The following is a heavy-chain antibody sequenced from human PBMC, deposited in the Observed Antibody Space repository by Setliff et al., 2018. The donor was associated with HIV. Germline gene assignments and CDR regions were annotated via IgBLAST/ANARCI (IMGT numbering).Heavy chain of an antibody. CDR1: DYTFTTYW. CDR2: IYPEDSNI. V-gene: IGHV5-51*01. J-gene: IGHJ3*02. D-gene: IGHD6-13*01. Sequence: PGESLKISCKAVDYTFTTYWIDWVRQMPGEGLEWMGIIYPEDSNIKYNPSFQNQVTISADKSISTAYLQVHNLKASDTATYYCARRDGRSMNAFEIWGPGTMVTVSS. CDR3: ARRDGRSMNAFEI.